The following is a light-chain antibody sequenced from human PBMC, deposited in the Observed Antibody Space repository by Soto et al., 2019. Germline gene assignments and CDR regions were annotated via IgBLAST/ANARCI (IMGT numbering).Light chain of an antibody. CDR1: QSFGSSS. CDR3: QQYGSSRT. CDR2: GAS. V-gene: IGKV3-20*01. Sequence: EIVLTQSPGTLSLSPGERATLSCRASQSFGSSSLAWYQQKPGQAPRLLIYGASIRATGIPDRFSGSGSGTDFTLTISRLEPEDFAVYYCQQYGSSRTFGQGTKVEIK. J-gene: IGKJ1*01.